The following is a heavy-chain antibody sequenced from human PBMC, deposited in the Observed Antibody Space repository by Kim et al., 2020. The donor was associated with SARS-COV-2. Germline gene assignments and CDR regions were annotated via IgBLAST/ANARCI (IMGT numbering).Heavy chain of an antibody. CDR2: INSDGSGT. CDR3: ARVSNWNYGH. J-gene: IGHJ4*02. V-gene: IGHV3-74*01. D-gene: IGHD1-7*01. Sequence: GGSLRLSCAASGFTFSRYWLNWVRQAPGKGLVWVSRINSDGSGTNYADSVKGRFTISRENAKNTLYLQMNSLRAEATAVYYFARVSNWNYGHWGQGTLGTVSS. CDR1: GFTFSRYW.